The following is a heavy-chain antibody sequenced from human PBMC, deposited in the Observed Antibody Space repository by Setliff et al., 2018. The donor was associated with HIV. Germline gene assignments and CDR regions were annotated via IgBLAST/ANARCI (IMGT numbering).Heavy chain of an antibody. CDR1: GGSINSYY. CDR3: ARENYDTSGYGAFDI. CDR2: IYASGST. J-gene: IGHJ3*02. D-gene: IGHD3-22*01. V-gene: IGHV4-4*07. Sequence: SETLSLTCTVSGGSINSYYWSWIRQPAGKGLEWIGRIYASGSTSYNPSLKSRITMSVDMSKSRFSLKVISVTAADTAVYYCARENYDTSGYGAFDIWGKGQWSPSPQ.